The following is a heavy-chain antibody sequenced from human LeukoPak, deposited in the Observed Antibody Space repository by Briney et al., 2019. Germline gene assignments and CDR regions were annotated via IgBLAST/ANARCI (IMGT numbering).Heavy chain of an antibody. CDR3: ASSRDTATDYYYYYMDV. D-gene: IGHD5-18*01. CDR2: IYYSGST. Sequence: PSETLSLTCTVSGGSISSYYWSWIRQPPAKGLEWIGYIYYSGSTNYNPSLKSRVTISVDTSKNQFSLKLSSVTAADTAVYYCASSRDTATDYYYYYMDVWGKGTTVTVSS. V-gene: IGHV4-59*01. J-gene: IGHJ6*03. CDR1: GGSISSYY.